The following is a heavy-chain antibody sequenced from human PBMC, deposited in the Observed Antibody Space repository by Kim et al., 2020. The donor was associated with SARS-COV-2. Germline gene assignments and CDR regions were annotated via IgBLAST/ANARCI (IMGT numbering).Heavy chain of an antibody. CDR2: IYHSGST. CDR3: ARAGGSGSYLNWFDP. Sequence: SETLSLTCTVSGYSISSGYYWGWIRQPPGKGLEWIGSIYHSGSTYYNPSLKSRVTISVDMSKNQFSLKLSSVTAADTAVYYCARAGGSGSYLNWFDPWGQGTLVTVSS. V-gene: IGHV4-38-2*02. J-gene: IGHJ5*02. CDR1: GYSISSGYY. D-gene: IGHD3-10*01.